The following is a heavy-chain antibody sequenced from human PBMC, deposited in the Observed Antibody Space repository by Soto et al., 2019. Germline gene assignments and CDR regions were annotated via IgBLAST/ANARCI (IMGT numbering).Heavy chain of an antibody. J-gene: IGHJ4*02. V-gene: IGHV4-59*01. CDR3: ARSVAVPGAHIDY. D-gene: IGHD6-19*01. CDR1: VGSSIGSY. Sequence: PSETLSVTGRVSVGSSIGSYWSWMRQSPGKGLEWLGYVYYTGSTNYSPSLRIRVSISVDTSKNEFSLRLSSVTAADTAVYFCARSVAVPGAHIDYWGQGTQVTVSS. CDR2: VYYTGST.